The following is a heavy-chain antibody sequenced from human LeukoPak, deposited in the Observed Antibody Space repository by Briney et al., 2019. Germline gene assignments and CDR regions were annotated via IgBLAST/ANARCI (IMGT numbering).Heavy chain of an antibody. D-gene: IGHD2-15*01. V-gene: IGHV4-4*07. Sequence: SETMSLTCTVSGGSISSYYCSWIRQPAGKGLEWTGRIYTSGSTNYNPSLKSRVTMSVDTSKNQFSLKLSSVTAADTAVYYCARVYPATYYYYYYMDVWGKGTTVTVSS. CDR3: ARVYPATYYYYYYMDV. J-gene: IGHJ6*03. CDR2: IYTSGST. CDR1: GGSISSYY.